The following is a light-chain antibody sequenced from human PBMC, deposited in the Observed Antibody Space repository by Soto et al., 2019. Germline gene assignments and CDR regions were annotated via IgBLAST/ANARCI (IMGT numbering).Light chain of an antibody. CDR2: DVS. CDR3: GSYTSSSTLI. J-gene: IGLJ2*01. CDR1: SSDVGGYNY. Sequence: QSALTQPASVSGSPGQSTTISCTGTSSDVGGYNYVSWYQQHPGKAPKLMIYDVSNRPSGVSNRFSGSKSGNTASLTISGLQAEDEADYYCGSYTSSSTLIFGGGTKLTVL. V-gene: IGLV2-14*01.